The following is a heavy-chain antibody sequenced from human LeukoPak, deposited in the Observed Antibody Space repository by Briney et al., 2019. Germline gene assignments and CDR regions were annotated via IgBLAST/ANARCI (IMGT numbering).Heavy chain of an antibody. V-gene: IGHV1-18*01. D-gene: IGHD3-3*01. CDR3: ARGGSHDFWSGYSTYFDY. CDR1: GYTFTSYG. Sequence: GASVKVSCKASGYTFTSYGISWVRQAPGQGLEWMGWISAYNGNTNYAQKLQGRVTMTTDTSTSTAYMELRSLRSDDTAVYYCARGGSHDFWSGYSTYFDYWGQGTLVTVSS. CDR2: ISAYNGNT. J-gene: IGHJ4*02.